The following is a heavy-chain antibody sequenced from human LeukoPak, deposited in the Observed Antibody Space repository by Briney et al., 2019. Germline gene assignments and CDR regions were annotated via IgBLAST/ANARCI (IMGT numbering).Heavy chain of an antibody. CDR1: GFTFSSYA. CDR3: AKDWDYYGSGSYSHFSH. V-gene: IGHV3-30-3*01. Sequence: PGRSLRLSCAASGFTFSSYAMHWVRQAPGKGLEWVSVISYDGSNKYYVDSVKGRFTISRDNSKNTLYLQMNSLRAEDTAVYYCAKDWDYYGSGSYSHFSHWGQGTLVTVSS. CDR2: ISYDGSNK. D-gene: IGHD3-10*01. J-gene: IGHJ4*02.